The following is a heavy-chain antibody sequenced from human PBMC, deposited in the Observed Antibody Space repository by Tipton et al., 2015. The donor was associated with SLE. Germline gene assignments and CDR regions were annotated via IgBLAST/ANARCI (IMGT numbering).Heavy chain of an antibody. CDR2: IYYSGST. CDR3: ARGIAAAAPYDY. Sequence: LRLSCTVSGGSISSSSYYWGWIRQPPGKGLEWIGSIYYSGSTYYNPSLKSRVTVSVDTSKNQFSLKLSSVTAADTAVYYCARGIAAAAPYDYWGQGTLVTVSS. CDR1: GGSISSSSYY. J-gene: IGHJ4*02. D-gene: IGHD6-13*01. V-gene: IGHV4-39*01.